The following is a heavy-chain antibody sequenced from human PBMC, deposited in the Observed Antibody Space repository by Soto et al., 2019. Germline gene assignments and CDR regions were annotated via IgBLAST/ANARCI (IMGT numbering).Heavy chain of an antibody. CDR2: ISGSGAGT. J-gene: IGHJ6*02. CDR1: GFTFSTYA. Sequence: VVSLRLSCAASGFTFSTYAMNWGGQAPWKGLEWVSTISGSGAGTYYRDSVKGRFAISRDNSKNTLFLQMNSLRVEDTAVYYCAKSSRQLTHEAPYYYYCALDVWGQGTTVTVSS. V-gene: IGHV3-23*01. D-gene: IGHD3-9*01. CDR3: AKSSRQLTHEAPYYYYCALDV.